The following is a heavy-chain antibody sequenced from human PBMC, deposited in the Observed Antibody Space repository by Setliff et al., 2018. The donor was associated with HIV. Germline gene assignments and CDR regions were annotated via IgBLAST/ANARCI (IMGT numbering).Heavy chain of an antibody. CDR1: GFTVNSGA. CDR2: VGCWGTCT. CDR3: AKGNYRFEN. D-gene: IGHD3-16*02. J-gene: IGHJ4*02. V-gene: IGHV3-23*01. Sequence: GGSLRLSCAGSGFTVNSGAMNWVRQAPGKGLEWVSTVGCWGTCTYFADSLKGRFTISRDNSKNTIYLQMVSLRAEDTAVYFCAKGNYRFENWGQGTLVTVSS.